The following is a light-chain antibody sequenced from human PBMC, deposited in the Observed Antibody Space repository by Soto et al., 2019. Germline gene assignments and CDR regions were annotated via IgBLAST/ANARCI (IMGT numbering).Light chain of an antibody. CDR2: GNS. CDR3: QSYDSSLSPDV. CDR1: SSNIGAGYD. J-gene: IGLJ1*01. V-gene: IGLV1-40*01. Sequence: QSVLTQPPSVSGAPGQRVTISCTGSSSNIGAGYDVHWYQQLPGTAPKLLIYGNSNRPSGVPDRFSGSKSGTSASLAITGLQAEDEADYYCQSYDSSLSPDVFGPGTKLTVL.